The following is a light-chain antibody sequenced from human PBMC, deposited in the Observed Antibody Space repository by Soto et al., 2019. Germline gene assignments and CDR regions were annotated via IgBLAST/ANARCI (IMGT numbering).Light chain of an antibody. CDR2: EVN. CDR1: SSDVGAYKY. J-gene: IGLJ2*01. CDR3: SSYAGSKNLL. Sequence: QSVLTQPPSASGSLGQSVTISCTGTSSDVGAYKYVSWYQQYPGKAPKLMIYEVNKRPSGIPDRFSGSKSGNTASLTVSGLQAEDEADYYCSSYAGSKNLLFGGGTQLTVL. V-gene: IGLV2-8*01.